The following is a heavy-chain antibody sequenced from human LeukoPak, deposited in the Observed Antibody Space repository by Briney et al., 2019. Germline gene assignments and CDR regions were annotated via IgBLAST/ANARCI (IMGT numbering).Heavy chain of an antibody. J-gene: IGHJ6*03. CDR2: ISYDGSNK. D-gene: IGHD1-26*01. V-gene: IGHV3-30-3*01. CDR3: ARAGARSYYYYYMDV. CDR1: GFTFSSYA. Sequence: PGGSLRLSCAVSGFTFSSYAMHWVRQAPCKGLEWVAVISYDGSNKYYADSVKGRFTISRDNSKNTLYLQMNSLRAEDTAVYYCARAGARSYYYYYMDVWGEGTTVTVSS.